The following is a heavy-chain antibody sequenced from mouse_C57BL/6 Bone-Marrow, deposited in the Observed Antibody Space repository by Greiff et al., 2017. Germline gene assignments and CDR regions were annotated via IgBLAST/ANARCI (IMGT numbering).Heavy chain of an antibody. V-gene: IGHV5-4*01. J-gene: IGHJ1*03. D-gene: IGHD1-1*01. CDR2: ISDGGSYT. Sequence: EVQVVESGGGLVKPGGSLKLSCAASGFTFSSYAMSWVRQTPEKRLEWVATISDGGSYTYYPDNVKGRFTISRDNAKNNLYLQMSHLKSEDTAMYYCARVVVAPVWYFDVWGTGTTVTVSS. CDR3: ARVVVAPVWYFDV. CDR1: GFTFSSYA.